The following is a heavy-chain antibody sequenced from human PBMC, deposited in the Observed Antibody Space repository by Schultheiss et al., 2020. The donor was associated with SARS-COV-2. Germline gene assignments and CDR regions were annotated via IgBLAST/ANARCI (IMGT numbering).Heavy chain of an antibody. V-gene: IGHV4-31*03. CDR1: GGSISSGGYY. J-gene: IGHJ4*02. CDR2: IYYSGST. Sequence: SETLSLTCTVSGGSISSGGYYWSWIRQHPGKGLERIGYIYYSGSTYYNPSLKSRVTISVDTSKNQFSLKLSSVTAADTAVYYCVKDDRCSSTSCYSGDYWGQGTLVTVSS. D-gene: IGHD2-2*01. CDR3: VKDDRCSSTSCYSGDY.